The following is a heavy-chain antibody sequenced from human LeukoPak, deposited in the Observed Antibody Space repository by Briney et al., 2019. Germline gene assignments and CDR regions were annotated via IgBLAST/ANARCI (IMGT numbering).Heavy chain of an antibody. J-gene: IGHJ3*02. V-gene: IGHV4-4*07. CDR3: ARGYSGSYRDAFDI. CDR2: IYTSGST. CDR1: GGSISSYY. D-gene: IGHD1-26*01. Sequence: PSETLSLTCTVSGGSISSYYWSWIRQPAGKGLEWIGRIYTSGSTNYNPSLKSRVTMSVDTSKNRFSLKLSSVTAADTAVYYCARGYSGSYRDAFDIWGQGTMVTVSS.